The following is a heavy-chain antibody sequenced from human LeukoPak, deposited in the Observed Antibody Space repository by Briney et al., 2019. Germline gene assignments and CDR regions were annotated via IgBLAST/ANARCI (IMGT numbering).Heavy chain of an antibody. V-gene: IGHV1-69*04. Sequence: SVKVSCKASGGTFNSYAIILVRQAPAPGLEWVGRFIPILDIANYVQQVQGRVTNTADKSTSTTYMELSSLKSEETAVCSCARDRGYSGYDSRAGPPGAFDIWGQGTMVTVSS. CDR1: GGTFNSYA. CDR2: FIPILDIA. D-gene: IGHD5-12*01. J-gene: IGHJ3*02. CDR3: ARDRGYSGYDSRAGPPGAFDI.